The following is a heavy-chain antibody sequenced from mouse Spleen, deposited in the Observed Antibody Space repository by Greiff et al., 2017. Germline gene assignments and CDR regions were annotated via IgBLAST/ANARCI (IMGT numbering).Heavy chain of an antibody. CDR1: GYSITSGYD. D-gene: IGHD2-1*01. CDR3: ARRGNPYYSMDY. J-gene: IGHJ4*01. CDR2: ISYSGST. Sequence: VQLQQSGPGMVKPSQSLSLTCTVTGYSITSGYDWHWIRHFPGNKLEWMGYISYSGSTNYNPSLKSRISITHDTSKNHFFLKLNSVTTEDTATYYCARRGNPYYSMDYWGQGTSVTVSS. V-gene: IGHV3-1*01.